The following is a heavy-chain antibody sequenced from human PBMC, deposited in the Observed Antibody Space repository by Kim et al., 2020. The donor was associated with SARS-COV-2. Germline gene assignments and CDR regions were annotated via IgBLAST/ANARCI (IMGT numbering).Heavy chain of an antibody. V-gene: IGHV3-7*03. J-gene: IGHJ3*02. Sequence: GGSLRLSCAASGFTFSSYWMSWVRQAPGKGLEWVANIKQDGSEKYYVDSVKGRFTISRDNAKNSLYLQMNSLRAEDTAVYYCARDRVFDWLFAGDAFDIWGQGTMVTVSS. CDR3: ARDRVFDWLFAGDAFDI. CDR1: GFTFSSYW. D-gene: IGHD3-9*01. CDR2: IKQDGSEK.